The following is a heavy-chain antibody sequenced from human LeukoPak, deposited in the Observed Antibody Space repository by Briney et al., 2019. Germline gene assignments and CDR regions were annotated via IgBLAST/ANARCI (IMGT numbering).Heavy chain of an antibody. D-gene: IGHD3-16*01. CDR2: IWYDGSNK. Sequence: PGRSLRLSCAASGFTFSSYAMHWVRQAPGKGLEWVAFIWYDGSNKDYTDSVKGRFTISRDNSKNTLLLQMNSLRAEDTALYFCAKAETPYTSKSLDYWGQGTLVTVSS. CDR1: GFTFSSYA. J-gene: IGHJ4*02. CDR3: AKAETPYTSKSLDY. V-gene: IGHV3-30*02.